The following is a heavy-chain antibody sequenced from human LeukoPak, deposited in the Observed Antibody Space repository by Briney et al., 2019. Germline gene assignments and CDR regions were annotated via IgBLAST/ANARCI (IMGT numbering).Heavy chain of an antibody. V-gene: IGHV3-23*01. CDR3: ARRDCGGGSCHGRAFDI. Sequence: GGSLRLSCAASGFTFSTYDMSWVRQAPGKGLEWVSAISASDGKTYFADSVKGRFTISRDTSKNTLSLQMSCLRAEDTAVYYCARRDCGGGSCHGRAFDIWGQGTMVTVSS. CDR1: GFTFSTYD. J-gene: IGHJ3*02. D-gene: IGHD2-15*01. CDR2: ISASDGKT.